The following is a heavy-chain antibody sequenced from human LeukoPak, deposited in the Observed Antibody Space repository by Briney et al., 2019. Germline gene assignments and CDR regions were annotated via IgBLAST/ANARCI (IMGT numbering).Heavy chain of an antibody. CDR2: ISYDGSNK. J-gene: IGHJ4*02. CDR3: ARDAGSSYYTEHFDY. Sequence: GGSLRLSCAASGSTFSSYATHWVRQAPGKGLEWVAVISYDGSNKYYADSVKGRFTISRDNSKNTLYLQMNSLRAEDTAVYYCARDAGSSYYTEHFDYWGQGTLVTVPS. V-gene: IGHV3-30-3*01. CDR1: GSTFSSYA. D-gene: IGHD3-3*01.